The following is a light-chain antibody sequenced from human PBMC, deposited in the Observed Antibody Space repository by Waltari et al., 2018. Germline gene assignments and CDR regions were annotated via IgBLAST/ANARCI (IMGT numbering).Light chain of an antibody. CDR2: EDK. CDR3: QSYDSKNTKV. Sequence: FILTQPHSVSESPGKTITLSCTRNSGSIASNFVQWYQLRPDSVPMPVIYEDKQRPSVVPDRFSVSIDRSYNSASLTISGLKTEDEGDYYCQSYDSKNTKVFGGGTKLTVL. CDR1: SGSIASNF. J-gene: IGLJ3*02. V-gene: IGLV6-57*03.